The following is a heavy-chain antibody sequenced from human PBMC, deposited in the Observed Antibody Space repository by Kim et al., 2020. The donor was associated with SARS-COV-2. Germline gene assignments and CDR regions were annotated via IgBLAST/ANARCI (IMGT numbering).Heavy chain of an antibody. CDR3: AGGNGWLITA. Sequence: GGSLILSCAASGFTFNTYWSNWVRQAPGKVLQWVANVRQDGNEENYVDSLKGRFRISRENAKNSVYLEMSSLRVEDTAVYYCAGGNGWLITAWGQGTLVTVAS. V-gene: IGHV3-7*01. CDR2: VRQDGNEE. D-gene: IGHD6-19*01. CDR1: GFTFNTYW. J-gene: IGHJ4*02.